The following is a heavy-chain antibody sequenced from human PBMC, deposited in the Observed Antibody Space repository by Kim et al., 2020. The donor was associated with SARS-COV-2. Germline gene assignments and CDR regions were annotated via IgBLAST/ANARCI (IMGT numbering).Heavy chain of an antibody. CDR3: NTDLSGDV. Sequence: GGSLRLSCAASGFTFTNAWMTWVRQAPGKGLEWVGRIKSKTDGGTIDYAAPVKGSFTISRDDSKNTLYLQMNSLKTEETAVYHCNTDLSGDVWGQGTTVTLSS. CDR2: IKSKTDGGTI. D-gene: IGHD3-10*01. J-gene: IGHJ6*02. CDR1: GFTFTNAW. V-gene: IGHV3-15*01.